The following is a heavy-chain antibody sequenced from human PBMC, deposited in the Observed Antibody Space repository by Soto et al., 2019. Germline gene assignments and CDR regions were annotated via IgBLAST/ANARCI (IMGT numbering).Heavy chain of an antibody. CDR3: AKAYRYCSGGSCFSQPDLFDY. D-gene: IGHD2-15*01. Sequence: PGGSLRLSCAASGFTFSSYSMNWVRQAPGKGLEWVSSISGSGSYTYYADSVKGRFTISRDNSKNTLYLQMNSLRVEDTAVYYCAKAYRYCSGGSCFSQPDLFDYWGQGTLVTVSS. J-gene: IGHJ4*02. CDR2: ISGSGSYT. CDR1: GFTFSSYS. V-gene: IGHV3-21*04.